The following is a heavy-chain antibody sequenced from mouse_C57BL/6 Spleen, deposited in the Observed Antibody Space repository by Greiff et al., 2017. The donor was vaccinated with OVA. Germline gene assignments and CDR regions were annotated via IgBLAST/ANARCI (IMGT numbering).Heavy chain of an antibody. J-gene: IGHJ2*01. CDR1: GYTFPSYW. Sequence: VQLQQPGAELVRPGSSVNLSCKASGYTFPSYWLHWVKRRPIQGLDWIGNINPSVSKPHYNQKFKDKATLTVDKSSSTAYMQLSSLTSEDSAVYYCARISYYGSSYGFDDWGKGTTLTVSS. CDR2: INPSVSKP. D-gene: IGHD1-1*01. CDR3: ARISYYGSSYGFDD. V-gene: IGHV1-52*01.